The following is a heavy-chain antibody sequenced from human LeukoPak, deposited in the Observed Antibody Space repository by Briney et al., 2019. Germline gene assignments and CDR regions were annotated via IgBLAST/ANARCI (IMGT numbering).Heavy chain of an antibody. Sequence: GGSLRLSCAASGFTFSSYWMHWVRQAPGKGLEWVSGISWNSGSIGYADSVKGRFTISRDNAENSLYLQMNSLRAEDTALYYCAKDIAIWTGTFDYWGQGTLVTVSS. J-gene: IGHJ4*02. V-gene: IGHV3-9*01. CDR3: AKDIAIWTGTFDY. CDR2: ISWNSGSI. CDR1: GFTFSSYW. D-gene: IGHD3/OR15-3a*01.